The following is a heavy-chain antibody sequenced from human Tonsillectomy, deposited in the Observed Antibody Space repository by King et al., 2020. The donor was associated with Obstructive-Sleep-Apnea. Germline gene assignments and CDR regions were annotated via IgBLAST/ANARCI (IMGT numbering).Heavy chain of an antibody. D-gene: IGHD3-3*01. CDR3: AKDQAIFGVVIIPVFDY. V-gene: IGHV3-23*04. CDR1: GFTFSSYA. CDR2: ISGSGGST. J-gene: IGHJ4*02. Sequence: EVQLVESGGGLVQPGGSLRLSCAASGFTFSSYAMSWVRQAPGKGLEWVSAISGSGGSTYYADSVKGRFTISRDNSKNTLYLQMNSLRAEDTAVYYCAKDQAIFGVVIIPVFDYWGQGTLVTVSS.